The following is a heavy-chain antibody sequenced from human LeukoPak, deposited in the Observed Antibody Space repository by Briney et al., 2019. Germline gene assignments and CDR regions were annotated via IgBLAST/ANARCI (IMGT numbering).Heavy chain of an antibody. D-gene: IGHD4-23*01. V-gene: IGHV1-69*13. J-gene: IGHJ4*02. CDR2: IIPIFGTA. Sequence: GASVKVSCKASGGTFSSYAISWVRQAPGQGLEWMGGIIPIFGTANYAQKFQGRVTITADESTSSAYMELSSLRSEDTAVYYCARDPDYGGNSEGSDYWGQGTLVTVSS. CDR1: GGTFSSYA. CDR3: ARDPDYGGNSEGSDY.